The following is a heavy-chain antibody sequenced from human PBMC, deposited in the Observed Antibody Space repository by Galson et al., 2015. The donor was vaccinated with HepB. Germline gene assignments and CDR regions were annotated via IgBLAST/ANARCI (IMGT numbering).Heavy chain of an antibody. Sequence: ETLSLTCGVYGGSFSTYYWSWIRQPPGKGLEWIGEINHNGSTNYNPSLKSRVSISIDTSKNRFSLKLSSVTAADTAVYYCARAVYYDFWNGFGPWGQGTLVTVSS. CDR1: GGSFSTYY. CDR3: ARAVYYDFWNGFGP. D-gene: IGHD3-3*01. J-gene: IGHJ5*02. V-gene: IGHV4-34*01. CDR2: INHNGST.